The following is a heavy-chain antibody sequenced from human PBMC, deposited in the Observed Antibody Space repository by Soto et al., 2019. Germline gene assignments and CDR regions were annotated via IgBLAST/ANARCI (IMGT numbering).Heavy chain of an antibody. J-gene: IGHJ6*02. V-gene: IGHV1-18*04. CDR3: ARDPAYCSGGSCYPAGFYYGMDV. CDR2: ISAYNGNT. D-gene: IGHD2-15*01. Sequence: ASVKVSCKASGYTFTSYGISWVRQAPGQGLEWMGWISAYNGNTNYAQKLQGRVTMTTDTSTSTAYMELRSLRSDDTAVYYCARDPAYCSGGSCYPAGFYYGMDVWGQGTTVTVSS. CDR1: GYTFTSYG.